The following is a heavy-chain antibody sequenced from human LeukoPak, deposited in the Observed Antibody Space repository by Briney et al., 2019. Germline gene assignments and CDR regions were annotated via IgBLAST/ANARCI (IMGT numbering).Heavy chain of an antibody. CDR3: ARAIAVAAPDY. CDR1: GGSISSGGYY. J-gene: IGHJ4*02. V-gene: IGHV4-30-2*01. Sequence: PSETLSLTCTVSGGSISSGGYYWSWIRQPPGKGLEWIGYIYHSGSTYYNPSLKSRVTISVDRSKNQFSLKLSSVTAADTAVYYCARAIAVAAPDYWGQGTLVTVSS. D-gene: IGHD6-19*01. CDR2: IYHSGST.